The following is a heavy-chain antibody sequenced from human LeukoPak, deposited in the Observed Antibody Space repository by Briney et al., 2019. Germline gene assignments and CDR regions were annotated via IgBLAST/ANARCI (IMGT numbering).Heavy chain of an antibody. CDR2: ISSSSSYI. V-gene: IGHV3-21*01. CDR1: GFTFSSYS. Sequence: GGSLRLSCAASGFTFSSYSVNWVRQAPGKGLEWVSSISSSSSYIYYADSVKGRFTISRDNAKNSLYPQMNSLRAEDTAVYYCARTHSNYYGSGSQLYYFDYWGQGTLVTVSS. CDR3: ARTHSNYYGSGSQLYYFDY. J-gene: IGHJ4*02. D-gene: IGHD3-10*01.